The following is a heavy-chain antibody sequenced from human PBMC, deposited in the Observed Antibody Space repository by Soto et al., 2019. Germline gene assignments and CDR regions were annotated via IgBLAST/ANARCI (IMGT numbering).Heavy chain of an antibody. D-gene: IGHD3-22*01. V-gene: IGHV4-59*01. J-gene: IGHJ6*02. CDR1: GDFLSSYY. CDR2: IYYSGIT. Sequence: SETLSLTCTVSGDFLSSYYWSWIRQSPVKGLEWIGYIYYSGITNYNASLKSRVTMSIDTSKNQFSLKLNSVTAADTAVYYCARSPDSSGYYPRWYYYGMDVWGQGTTVTVSS. CDR3: ARSPDSSGYYPRWYYYGMDV.